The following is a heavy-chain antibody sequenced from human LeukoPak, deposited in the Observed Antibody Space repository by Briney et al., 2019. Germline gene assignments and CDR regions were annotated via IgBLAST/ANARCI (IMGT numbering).Heavy chain of an antibody. CDR1: GYSISSGYY. V-gene: IGHV4-38-2*02. CDR3: ASGYYYRGDY. J-gene: IGHJ4*02. CDR2: IYTSGST. D-gene: IGHD3-22*01. Sequence: MPSETLSLTCTVSGYSISSGYYWGWIRQPPGKGLEWIGRIYTSGSTNYNPSLKSRVTISVDTSKNQFSLKLSSVTAADTAVYYCASGYYYRGDYWGQGTLVTVSS.